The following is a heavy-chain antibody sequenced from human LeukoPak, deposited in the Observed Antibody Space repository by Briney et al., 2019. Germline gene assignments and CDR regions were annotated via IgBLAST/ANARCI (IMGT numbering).Heavy chain of an antibody. J-gene: IGHJ5*02. V-gene: IGHV3-48*03. D-gene: IGHD2-2*03. CDR3: ARDLIGWSLDP. CDR2: IDNDGWPT. CDR1: GFTFTSYE. Sequence: GGSLRLSCAASGFTFTSYEMNWVRQAPGKGLEWISYIDNDGWPTYYADSVRGRFTITRDNAKSSLYLQMDSLTVEDTAVYYCARDLIGWSLDPWGQGTLVTVSS.